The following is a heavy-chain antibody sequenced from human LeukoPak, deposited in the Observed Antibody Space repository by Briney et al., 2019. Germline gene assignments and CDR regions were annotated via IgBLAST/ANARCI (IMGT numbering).Heavy chain of an antibody. D-gene: IGHD2-15*01. V-gene: IGHV3-11*01. J-gene: IGHJ6*02. CDR2: ISSSGSTI. Sequence: GGSLRLSRAASGFTFSDYYMSWIRQAPGKGLEWVSYISSSGSTIYYADSVKGRFTISRDNAKNSLYLQMNSLRAEDTAVYYCASSGCSGGSCYLGSYYYYGMDVWGQGTTVSVSS. CDR3: ASSGCSGGSCYLGSYYYYGMDV. CDR1: GFTFSDYY.